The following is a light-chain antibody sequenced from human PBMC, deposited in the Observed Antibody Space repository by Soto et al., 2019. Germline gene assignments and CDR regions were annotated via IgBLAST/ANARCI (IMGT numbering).Light chain of an antibody. CDR1: SSNIGSNT. V-gene: IGLV1-44*01. CDR3: AAWDDSPNGLGV. J-gene: IGLJ3*02. Sequence: QSVLTQPPSASGTPGQSVTISCSGSSSNIGSNTVNWHQQLPGTAPKLVIYTNNQRPSGVSDRFSGSKSGTSASLAISGLQYEDEADYYCAAWDDSPNGLGVFGGGTKLTVL. CDR2: TNN.